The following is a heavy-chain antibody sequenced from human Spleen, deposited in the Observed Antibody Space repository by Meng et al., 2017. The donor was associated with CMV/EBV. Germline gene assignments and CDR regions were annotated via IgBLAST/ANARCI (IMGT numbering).Heavy chain of an antibody. J-gene: IGHJ5*02. CDR2: ISWNSGSI. D-gene: IGHD3-16*01. CDR3: ARGIGVTPFDP. Sequence: SLKISCAASGFTFDDYAMHWVRQAPGKGLEWVSGISWNSGSIGYADSVKGRFTISRDNAKNSLYLQMNSLRAEDTAVYYCARGIGVTPFDPWGQGTLVTVSS. V-gene: IGHV3-9*01. CDR1: GFTFDDYA.